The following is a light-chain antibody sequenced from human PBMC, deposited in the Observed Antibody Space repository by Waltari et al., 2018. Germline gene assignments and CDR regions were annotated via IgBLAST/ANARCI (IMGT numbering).Light chain of an antibody. CDR2: WAS. J-gene: IGKJ2*01. CDR1: QSLLWSFNNNNY. V-gene: IGKV4-1*01. CDR3: QQYYSTPPT. Sequence: DIVMTQSPDSLSVSLGERATINCKSSQSLLWSFNNNNYINWYQQKPGQPPKLLIHWASTREAGVPARFSGSGSGADFTLTISSLQAEDVAVYYCQQYYSTPPTFGQGTKLEIK.